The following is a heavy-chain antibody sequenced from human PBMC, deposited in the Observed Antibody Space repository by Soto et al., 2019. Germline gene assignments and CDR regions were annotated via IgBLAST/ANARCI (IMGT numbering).Heavy chain of an antibody. V-gene: IGHV3-23*01. J-gene: IGHJ4*02. CDR3: AKDRTVAARHFDY. Sequence: GSLRLSCAASGFAFSNYAMHWVRQAPGKGLEWVSSISISIDATYYADSVKGRFTISRDDSKNTLYLQMNSLRAEDSAVYYCAKDRTVAARHFDYWGQGTQVTVSS. CDR2: ISISIDAT. CDR1: GFAFSNYA. D-gene: IGHD6-6*01.